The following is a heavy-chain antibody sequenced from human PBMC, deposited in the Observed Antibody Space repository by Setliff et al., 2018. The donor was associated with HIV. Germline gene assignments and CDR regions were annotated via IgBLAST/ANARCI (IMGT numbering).Heavy chain of an antibody. Sequence: GASLKISCKGSGYSFTSYWIGWVRQMPGKGLEWLGSIYPGDSDTRYSPSFQGQVTISADKSISTAYLQWSSLKASDTAMYYCARPVAVAGSRHFYYWGQGTLVTVSS. CDR1: GYSFTSYW. D-gene: IGHD6-19*01. CDR2: IYPGDSDT. J-gene: IGHJ4*02. V-gene: IGHV5-51*01. CDR3: ARPVAVAGSRHFYY.